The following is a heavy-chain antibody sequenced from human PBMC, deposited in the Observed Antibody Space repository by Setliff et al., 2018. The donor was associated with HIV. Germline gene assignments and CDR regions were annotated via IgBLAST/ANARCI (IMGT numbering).Heavy chain of an antibody. D-gene: IGHD3-10*01. CDR1: GFTFSSYW. J-gene: IGHJ6*02. V-gene: IGHV3-7*01. CDR3: ARGVRGVVNGMDV. Sequence: GGSLRLSCAASGFTFSSYWMSWVRQAPGKGPEWVANIKTDGSEKFYVDSVKGRFTISRDNAKNSLYLQMNSLRGEDTAVYYCARGVRGVVNGMDVWGQGTTVTVSS. CDR2: IKTDGSEK.